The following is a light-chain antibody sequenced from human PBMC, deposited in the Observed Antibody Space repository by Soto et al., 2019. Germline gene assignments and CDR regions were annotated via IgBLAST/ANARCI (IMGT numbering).Light chain of an antibody. CDR2: SSN. V-gene: IGLV1-44*01. J-gene: IGLJ3*02. CDR1: SSNIGSNT. Sequence: QSALTQPPSASGTPGQRVTISCSGSSSNIGSNTVNWYQHLPGSAPKLLIYSSNQRPSGVPDRFSGSKSGTSASLAISGLQSEDEADYYCAAWDGSLDVVLFGGGTKLTV. CDR3: AAWDGSLDVVL.